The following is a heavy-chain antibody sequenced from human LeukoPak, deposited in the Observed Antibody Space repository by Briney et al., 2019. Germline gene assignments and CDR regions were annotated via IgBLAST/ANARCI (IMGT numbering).Heavy chain of an antibody. CDR1: GFTFSSYS. V-gene: IGHV3-21*01. D-gene: IGHD3-22*01. CDR2: ISSSSSYI. J-gene: IGHJ4*02. Sequence: GGSLRLSCAASGFTFSSYSMNWVRQAPGKGLEWVSSISSSSSYIYYADSVKGRFTISRDSAKNSLYLRMNSLRAEDTAVYYCAREIRRIYYDSSGLSYFDYWGQGTLVTVSS. CDR3: AREIRRIYYDSSGLSYFDY.